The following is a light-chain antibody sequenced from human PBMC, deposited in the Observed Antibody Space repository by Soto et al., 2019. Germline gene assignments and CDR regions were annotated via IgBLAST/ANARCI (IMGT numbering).Light chain of an antibody. CDR2: EVS. J-gene: IGLJ1*01. CDR1: SSDVGSYNL. V-gene: IGLV2-23*02. Sequence: ETSSDVGSYNLVSWYQQHPGKAPKLMIYEVSKRPSGVSNRFSGSKSGNTASLTISGLQAEDEADYYCCSYAGSSTFLYVFGTGTKVTVL. CDR3: CSYAGSSTFLYV.